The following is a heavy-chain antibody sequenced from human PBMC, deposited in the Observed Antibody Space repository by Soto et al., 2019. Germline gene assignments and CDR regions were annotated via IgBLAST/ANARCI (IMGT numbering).Heavy chain of an antibody. CDR2: IYYSGST. Sequence: PSETLSLTCTVSGVSISSSSYYWVLIRQPPGKGLEWIGSIYYSGSTYYNPSLKSRVTISVDTSKNQFSLKLSSVTAADTAVYYCARHDYSNYKNNWFDPWGQGTLVTVSS. J-gene: IGHJ5*02. D-gene: IGHD4-4*01. V-gene: IGHV4-39*01. CDR1: GVSISSSSYY. CDR3: ARHDYSNYKNNWFDP.